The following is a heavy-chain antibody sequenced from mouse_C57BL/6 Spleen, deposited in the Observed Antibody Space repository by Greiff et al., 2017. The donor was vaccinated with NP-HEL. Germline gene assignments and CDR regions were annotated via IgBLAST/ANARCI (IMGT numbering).Heavy chain of an antibody. J-gene: IGHJ2*01. CDR1: GYTFTSYW. V-gene: IGHV1-55*01. Sequence: QVQLQQPGAELVKPGASVKMSCKASGYTFTSYWITWVKQRPGQGLEWIGDIYPGSGSTNYNEKFKSKATLTVDTSSSTSYMQLSSLTSEDSAVYSCARSQYDYDEFDYWGQGTTLTVSS. CDR3: ARSQYDYDEFDY. D-gene: IGHD2-4*01. CDR2: IYPGSGST.